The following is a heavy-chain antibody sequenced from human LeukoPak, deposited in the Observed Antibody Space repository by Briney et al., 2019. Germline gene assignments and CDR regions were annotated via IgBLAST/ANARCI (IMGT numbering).Heavy chain of an antibody. CDR3: ARDQDGTSYDDAFDI. CDR2: IYYSGST. CDR1: GYSISSGYY. J-gene: IGHJ3*02. V-gene: IGHV4-61*01. Sequence: SETLSLTCTVSGYSISSGYYWSWIRQPPGKGLEWIGYIYYSGSTNYNPSLKSRVTISVDTSKNQFSLKLSSVTAADTAVYYCARDQDGTSYDDAFDIWGQGTMVSVSS. D-gene: IGHD3-16*01.